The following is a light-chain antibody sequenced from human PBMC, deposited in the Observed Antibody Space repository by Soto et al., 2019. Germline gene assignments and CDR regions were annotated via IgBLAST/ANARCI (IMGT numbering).Light chain of an antibody. V-gene: IGKV3-20*01. CDR1: QSVSGSY. Sequence: EIMLTQSPGTLSLSPGERATLSWSASQSVSGSYLAWYQQKPGQAPRLLIYGASSRATGIPDRFSGSGSGTDFTLTISRLEPEDFAVYHCQQYGDSPLTFGGGTKVDNK. CDR2: GAS. J-gene: IGKJ4*01. CDR3: QQYGDSPLT.